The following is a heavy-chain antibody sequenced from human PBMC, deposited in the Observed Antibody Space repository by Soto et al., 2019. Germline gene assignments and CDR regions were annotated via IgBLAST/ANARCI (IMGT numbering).Heavy chain of an antibody. Sequence: ASVKVSCKASGYTFTSYDIGWVRQAPGQGLEWMGWISAYNGNTNYAQKLQGRVTMTTDTSTSTAYMELRSLRSDDTAVYYCARVTYDSSGYYLYYYGMDVWGQGTTVTVSS. V-gene: IGHV1-18*04. D-gene: IGHD3-22*01. CDR2: ISAYNGNT. CDR1: GYTFTSYD. J-gene: IGHJ6*02. CDR3: ARVTYDSSGYYLYYYGMDV.